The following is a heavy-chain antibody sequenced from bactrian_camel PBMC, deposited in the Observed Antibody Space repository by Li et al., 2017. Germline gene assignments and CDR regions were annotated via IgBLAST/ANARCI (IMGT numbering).Heavy chain of an antibody. Sequence: HVQLVESGGGLVHPGGSLRLTCVASGSTFSTDDMGWVRQAPGKGLEWVADIYDDGSDTYYADSVQGRFTISKDNAKNTLYLQMNSLKPEDTAMYYCAAEVSGLYRGGSWEKFAYDYWGRGTQ. J-gene: IGHJ4*01. CDR1: GSTFSTDD. V-gene: IGHV3S7*01. CDR3: AAEVSGLYRGGSWEKFAYDY. CDR2: IYDDGSDT. D-gene: IGHD2*01.